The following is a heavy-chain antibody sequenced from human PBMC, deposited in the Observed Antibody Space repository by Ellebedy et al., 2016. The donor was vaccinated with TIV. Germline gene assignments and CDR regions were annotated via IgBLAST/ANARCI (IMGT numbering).Heavy chain of an antibody. J-gene: IGHJ5*02. CDR3: ARVAVAGISHWFDP. D-gene: IGHD6-19*01. Sequence: AASVKVSCKASGYTFTSYGISWVRQAPGQGLEWMGWISAYNGNTNYAQKLQGRVTMTTDTSTSTADMELRSLRSDDTAVYYCARVAVAGISHWFDPWGQGTLVTVSS. V-gene: IGHV1-18*04. CDR2: ISAYNGNT. CDR1: GYTFTSYG.